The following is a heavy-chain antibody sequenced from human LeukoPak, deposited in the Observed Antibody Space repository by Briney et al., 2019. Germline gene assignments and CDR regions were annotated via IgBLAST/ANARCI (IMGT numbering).Heavy chain of an antibody. CDR2: ISAYNGNT. Sequence: ASVKVSCKASGYTFTSYGISWVRQAPGQGLEWMGWISAYNGNTNYAQKLQGRVTMTTDISTSTAYMELRSLRSDDTAVYYCARVTSSSSGLPTGGWFDPWGQGTLVTVSS. V-gene: IGHV1-18*01. CDR1: GYTFTSYG. CDR3: ARVTSSSSGLPTGGWFDP. D-gene: IGHD6-6*01. J-gene: IGHJ5*02.